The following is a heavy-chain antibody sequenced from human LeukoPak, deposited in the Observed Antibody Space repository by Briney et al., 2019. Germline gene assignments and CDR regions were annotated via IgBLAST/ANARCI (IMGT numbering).Heavy chain of an antibody. Sequence: SETLSLTCTVSGGSISSYYWSWIRQPPGKGLEWIGYIYYSGSTNYNPSLKSRVTISVDTSKNQFSLKLSSVTAADTAVYYCARGHSSSWYPPHYYYYGMDAWGQGTTVTVSS. CDR1: GGSISSYY. D-gene: IGHD6-13*01. CDR3: ARGHSSSWYPPHYYYYGMDA. CDR2: IYYSGST. J-gene: IGHJ6*02. V-gene: IGHV4-59*01.